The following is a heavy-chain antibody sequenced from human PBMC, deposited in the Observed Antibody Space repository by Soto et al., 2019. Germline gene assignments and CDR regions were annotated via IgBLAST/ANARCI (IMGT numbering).Heavy chain of an antibody. CDR3: ARDPNIVGATHGGYYYYYGMDV. CDR2: IYYSGST. J-gene: IGHJ6*02. CDR1: GGSVSSGSYY. Sequence: SETLSLTCTVSGGSVSSGSYYWSWIRQPPGKGLECIGYIYYSGSTNYNPSLKSRVTISVDTSKNQFSLKLNSLRAEDTAVYYCARDPNIVGATHGGYYYYYGMDVWGQGTTVTVS. V-gene: IGHV4-61*01. D-gene: IGHD1-26*01.